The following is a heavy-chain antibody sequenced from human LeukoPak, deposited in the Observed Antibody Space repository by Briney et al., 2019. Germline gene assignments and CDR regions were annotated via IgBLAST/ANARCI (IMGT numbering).Heavy chain of an antibody. CDR1: GGSLRGYF. CDR2: INHSGST. CDR3: AREEYSGVGSLDP. D-gene: IGHD6-6*01. V-gene: IGHV4-34*01. J-gene: IGHJ5*02. Sequence: KPSETLSPPCALYGGSLRGYFLSWIRQPPQKGVGWVGEINHSGSTNYNPSLKSRVTISVDTSKNQFSLKLSSVTAADTAVYYCAREEYSGVGSLDPWGQGTLVTVSS.